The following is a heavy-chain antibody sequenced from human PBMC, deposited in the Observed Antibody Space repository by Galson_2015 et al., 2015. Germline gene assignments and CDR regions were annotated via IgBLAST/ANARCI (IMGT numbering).Heavy chain of an antibody. CDR2: INTNTGNP. V-gene: IGHV7-4-1*02. CDR3: ARAHREECSNSCYSWFDP. Sequence: SVKVSCKASGYIFTKYAMNWVRQAPGQGPEWMGWINTNTGNPTYAQGFTGRFVFSLDTSVNTAYLQISSLTAEDTAVYYCARAHREECSNSCYSWFDPWGQGTLVTVSS. CDR1: GYIFTKYA. J-gene: IGHJ5*02. D-gene: IGHD2-15*01.